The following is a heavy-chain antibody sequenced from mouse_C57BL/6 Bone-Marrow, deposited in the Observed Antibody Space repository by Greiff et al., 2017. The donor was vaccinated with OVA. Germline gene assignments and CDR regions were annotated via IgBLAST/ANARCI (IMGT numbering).Heavy chain of an antibody. CDR2: INPGSGGT. CDR3: ARSPKKPYYYGSVWYFDV. Sequence: QVHVKQSGAELVRPGTSVKVSCKASGYAFTNYLIEWVKQRPGQGLEWIGVINPGSGGTNYNEKFKGKATLTADKSSSTAYMQLSSLTSEDSAVYFCARSPKKPYYYGSVWYFDVWGTGTTVTVSS. D-gene: IGHD1-1*01. J-gene: IGHJ1*03. CDR1: GYAFTNYL. V-gene: IGHV1-54*01.